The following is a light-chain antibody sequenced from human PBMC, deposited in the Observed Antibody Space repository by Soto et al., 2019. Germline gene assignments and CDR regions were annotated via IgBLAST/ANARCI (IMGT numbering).Light chain of an antibody. CDR1: SSDVGTYKP. J-gene: IGLJ3*02. V-gene: IGLV2-23*01. CDR3: CTFAGSSTS. CDR2: DDT. Sequence: QAVLTQPASVSGSPGQSITISCTGTSSDVGTYKPVSWYQQYPGKAPKVIIYDDTKRPSGVSSRFSGSKSGNTASLTISGLQAEDEADYYCCTFAGSSTSFRGGTKV.